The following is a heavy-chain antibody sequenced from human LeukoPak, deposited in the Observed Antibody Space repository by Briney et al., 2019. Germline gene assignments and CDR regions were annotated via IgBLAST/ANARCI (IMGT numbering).Heavy chain of an antibody. CDR1: GFTFSSYA. CDR3: ARDERRWEQWLVRTSGCNY. D-gene: IGHD6-19*01. V-gene: IGHV3-30-3*01. Sequence: GGSLRLSCAASGFTFSSYAMHWVRQAPGKGLEWVAVISYDGSNKYYADSVKGRFTISRDNSKNTLYLQMNSPRAEDTAVYYCARDERRWEQWLVRTSGCNYWGQGTLVTVSS. CDR2: ISYDGSNK. J-gene: IGHJ4*02.